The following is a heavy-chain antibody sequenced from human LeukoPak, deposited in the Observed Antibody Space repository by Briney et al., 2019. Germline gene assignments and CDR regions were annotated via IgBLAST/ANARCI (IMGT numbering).Heavy chain of an antibody. J-gene: IGHJ3*02. CDR1: GFTSSSYW. CDR2: INSDGSST. Sequence: GGSLRLSCAASGFTSSSYWMHWVRQAPGKGLVWVSRINSDGSSTSYADSVKGRFTISRDNAKNTLYLQMNSLRAEDTAVFYCAKDPTHYNILTGYRRRDAFDIWGQGTMVTVSS. D-gene: IGHD3-9*01. CDR3: AKDPTHYNILTGYRRRDAFDI. V-gene: IGHV3-74*01.